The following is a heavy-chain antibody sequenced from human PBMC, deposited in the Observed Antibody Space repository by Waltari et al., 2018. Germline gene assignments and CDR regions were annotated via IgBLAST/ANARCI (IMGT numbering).Heavy chain of an antibody. CDR1: GHSVSSGYY. CDR3: ARGTATGTTDLAH. Sequence: QVQLQESGPGLVKPSETLSLTCAVSGHSVSSGYYWGWIRQPPGKGLEWIGSIRHDEGTYYKPSLRSRVTFSVDTSKNQFSLNLRSVTAADTAVYYCARGTATGTTDLAHWGQGALVTVSS. CDR2: IRHDEGT. J-gene: IGHJ4*02. V-gene: IGHV4-38-2*01. D-gene: IGHD1-1*01.